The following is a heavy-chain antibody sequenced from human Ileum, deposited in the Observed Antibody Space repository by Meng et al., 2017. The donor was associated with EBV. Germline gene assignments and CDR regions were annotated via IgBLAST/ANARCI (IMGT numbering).Heavy chain of an antibody. D-gene: IGHD4-23*01. V-gene: IGHV4-4*02. Sequence: LQESGPGPVNASGTLSLTCAVSGGSISSSHWWSWVRQPPGKGLEWIGEIFHSGSTNYNPSLKSRVTVSVDKSKNQFSLNLNSVTAADTAVYYCARAHPVVYFFDYWGQGTLVTVSS. J-gene: IGHJ4*02. CDR3: ARAHPVVYFFDY. CDR2: IFHSGST. CDR1: GGSISSSHW.